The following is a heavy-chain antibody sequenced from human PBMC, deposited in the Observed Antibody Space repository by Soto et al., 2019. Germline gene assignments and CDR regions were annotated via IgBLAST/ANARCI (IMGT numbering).Heavy chain of an antibody. CDR3: EGMFGLARLDTWFDP. CDR2: INTDGGST. D-gene: IGHD3-3*01. J-gene: IGHJ5*02. CDR1: GFTFDKYW. V-gene: IGHV3-74*01. Sequence: VQLVESGGALVQPGGSLRLSCAASGFTFDKYWMHWARQTPGKGLVWVSRINTDGGSTTYADSVKGRFTISRDNAKKPVNLEMNSLRAEDTGVYYWEGMFGLARLDTWFDPWGQGTLVTVSS.